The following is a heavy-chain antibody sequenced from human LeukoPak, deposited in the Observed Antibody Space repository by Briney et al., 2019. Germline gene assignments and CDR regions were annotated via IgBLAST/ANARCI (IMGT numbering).Heavy chain of an antibody. V-gene: IGHV3-43*02. J-gene: IGHJ4*02. Sequence: PGGSLRLSCVASGLPLADFAMHWVRQAPGKGLEWVSLISGDGVSTFYADSVKGRFSISRDNSKNSLYLEMNSLRTEDAAMYYCAKKSGKFDYWGQGTLVAVSS. CDR2: ISGDGVST. CDR1: GLPLADFA. CDR3: AKKSGKFDY.